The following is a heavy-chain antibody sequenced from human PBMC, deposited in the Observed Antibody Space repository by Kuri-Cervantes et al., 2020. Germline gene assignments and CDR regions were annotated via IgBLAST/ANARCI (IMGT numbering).Heavy chain of an antibody. CDR2: IYSGGST. V-gene: IGHV3-66*01. CDR3: ARTPVDLTSPFFDC. J-gene: IGHJ4*02. Sequence: GGSLRLSCAASGFTVSSNYMSWVRQAPGKGLEWVSVIYSGGSTYYADSVKGRFTISRDDSKNTLYLQMNSLRPEDTAVCYCARTPVDLTSPFFDCWGQGTLVTVSS. D-gene: IGHD5-24*01. CDR1: GFTVSSNY.